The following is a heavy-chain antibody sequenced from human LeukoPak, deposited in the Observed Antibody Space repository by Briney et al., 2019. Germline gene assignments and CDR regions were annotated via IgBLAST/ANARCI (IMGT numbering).Heavy chain of an antibody. D-gene: IGHD3-10*01. CDR3: ARVIGFGELSLGH. J-gene: IGHJ4*02. Sequence: AASVKVSCKASGHTLTVHYIHWVRQGPGQGLEWLGWITLHSGGTNYAQKFQGRVTMTRDTSISTAYMELSRLRSDVTAVYFCARVIGFGELSLGHWGQGTLVTVSS. V-gene: IGHV1-2*02. CDR2: ITLHSGGT. CDR1: GHTLTVHY.